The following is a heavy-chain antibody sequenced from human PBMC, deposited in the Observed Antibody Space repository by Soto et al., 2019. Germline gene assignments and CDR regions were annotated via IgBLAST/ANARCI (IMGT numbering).Heavy chain of an antibody. D-gene: IGHD3-3*01. V-gene: IGHV4-59*01. J-gene: IGHJ4*02. Sequence: SETVSLTCTVSGGSISSYYWSWIRQPPGKGLEWIGYIYYSGSTNYNPSLKSRVTISVDTSKNQFSLKLSSVTAADTAVYYCAGTKIRFWRGYSFDYRGQGPLVTVSS. CDR3: AGTKIRFWRGYSFDY. CDR1: GGSISSYY. CDR2: IYYSGST.